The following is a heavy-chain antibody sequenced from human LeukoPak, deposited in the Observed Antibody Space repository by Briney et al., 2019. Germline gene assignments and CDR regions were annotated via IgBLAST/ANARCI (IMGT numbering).Heavy chain of an antibody. Sequence: GGSRRLSCAASGFTFSSYWMSWVRQAPGKGLKWVANIKQDGSEKYYVDSVKGRFTISRDNDKNSLYLQMNSLRAEDTAVYYCARDTLSDSGSYYWGQGTLVTVSS. V-gene: IGHV3-7*01. J-gene: IGHJ4*02. D-gene: IGHD1-26*01. CDR3: ARDTLSDSGSYY. CDR2: IKQDGSEK. CDR1: GFTFSSYW.